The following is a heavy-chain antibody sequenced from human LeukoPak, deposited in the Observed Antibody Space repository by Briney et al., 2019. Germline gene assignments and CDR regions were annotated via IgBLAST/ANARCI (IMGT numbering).Heavy chain of an antibody. CDR1: RFTFSNYV. D-gene: IGHD6-19*01. V-gene: IGHV3-30*18. CDR3: AKDSSSGWYFGAFDI. J-gene: IGHJ3*02. Sequence: GGSLRLSCAASRFTFSNYVMGWVRQAPGKGLEWVAVISYDGSNKYYADSVKGRFTISRDNSKNTLYLQMNSLRAEDTAVYYCAKDSSSGWYFGAFDIWGQGTMVTVSS. CDR2: ISYDGSNK.